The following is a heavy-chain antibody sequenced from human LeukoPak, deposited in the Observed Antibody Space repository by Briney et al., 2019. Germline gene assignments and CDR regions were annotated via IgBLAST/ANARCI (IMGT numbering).Heavy chain of an antibody. CDR2: IYPGDSDT. V-gene: IGHV5-51*01. CDR3: ARSARDDSTGWYLTY. Sequence: GESLKISCKGSGYSFTNYWIGWVRQMPGKGREWMGIIYPGDSDTRYRPSFQGQVIISADKSISPAYLQWSPLKASDTAMYYCARSARDDSTGWYLTYWGQGTLVTVS. J-gene: IGHJ4*02. CDR1: GYSFTNYW. D-gene: IGHD4-11*01.